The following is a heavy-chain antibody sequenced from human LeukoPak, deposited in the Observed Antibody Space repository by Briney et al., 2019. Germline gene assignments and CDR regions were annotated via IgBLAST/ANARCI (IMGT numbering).Heavy chain of an antibody. Sequence: SETLSLTCTVSGGSLSCSSYYWSWIRQPPGKRLEWIGYIYDSGSTNYNPSLKSRVTISIDTSKNQFSLTLSSVTAADTAVYYCAREAYCGGDCYSGFDYWGQGTLVTVSS. V-gene: IGHV4-61*01. CDR3: AREAYCGGDCYSGFDY. CDR2: IYDSGST. D-gene: IGHD2-21*02. J-gene: IGHJ4*02. CDR1: GGSLSCSSYY.